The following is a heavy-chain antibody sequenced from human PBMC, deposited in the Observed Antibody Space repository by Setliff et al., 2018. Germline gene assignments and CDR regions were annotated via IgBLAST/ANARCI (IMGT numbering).Heavy chain of an antibody. CDR3: VRCGGVRGVLYNWFDP. D-gene: IGHD3-10*01. CDR2: INAKSGGT. Sequence: ASVKVSCKASGFTLSEYYMHWVRQAPGQGLEWMGSINAKSGGTNYAQRFRGRIIITRDTSIATVYLELSGLQSDDTAIYFCVRCGGVRGVLYNWFDPWGQGTLVTVSS. V-gene: IGHV1-2*02. CDR1: GFTLSEYY. J-gene: IGHJ5*02.